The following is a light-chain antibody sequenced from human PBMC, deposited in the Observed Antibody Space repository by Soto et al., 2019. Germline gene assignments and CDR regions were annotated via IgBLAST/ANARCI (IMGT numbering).Light chain of an antibody. V-gene: IGKV3-15*01. CDR3: QQYNNWPPGFT. CDR2: GAS. CDR1: HSVSGN. Sequence: EIVRPHPPATLSVSPGERATLSCRASHSVSGNLDWYQQTSGQTPRLLIYGASTSATGIPARFSGSGSGTDFTLTISSLQSEDFAVYYCQQYNNWPPGFTFGQGTKVEIK. J-gene: IGKJ1*01.